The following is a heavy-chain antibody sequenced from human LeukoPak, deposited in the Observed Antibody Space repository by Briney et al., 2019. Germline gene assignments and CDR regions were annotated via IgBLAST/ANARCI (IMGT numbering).Heavy chain of an antibody. J-gene: IGHJ3*02. CDR3: ARERGIWGSVAALGRVGADI. Sequence: SQTVSLTCTVSGGSISSGDYYWSWIRQPPGKGLEWIGYIYYSGSTYYNPSLKSRVTISVDTSKNQFSLKLSSVTAADTAVYYCARERGIWGSVAALGRVGADIWGQGTMVTVSS. D-gene: IGHD6-6*01. V-gene: IGHV4-30-4*01. CDR2: IYYSGST. CDR1: GGSISSGDYY.